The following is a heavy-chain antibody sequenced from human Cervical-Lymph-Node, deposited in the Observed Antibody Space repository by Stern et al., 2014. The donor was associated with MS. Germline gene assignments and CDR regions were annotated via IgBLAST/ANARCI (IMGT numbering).Heavy chain of an antibody. Sequence: QVQLQQWGAGLLTPSETLSLTCAVYGGSLSGYYWSWIRQPPGKGLEWIGEINHSGSTNYNPSLKSRVTISVDTSKNQFSLKLSSVTAADTAVYYCASQWLGLTWFDPWGQGTLVTVSS. CDR1: GGSLSGYY. V-gene: IGHV4-34*01. CDR3: ASQWLGLTWFDP. D-gene: IGHD6-19*01. CDR2: INHSGST. J-gene: IGHJ5*02.